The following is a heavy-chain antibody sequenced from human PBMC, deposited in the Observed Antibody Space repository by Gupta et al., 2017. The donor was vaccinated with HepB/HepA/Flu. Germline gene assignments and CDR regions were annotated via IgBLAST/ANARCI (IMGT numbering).Heavy chain of an antibody. CDR2: IYPGDSDT. CDR3: ARRREIAAAGTSGAFDI. Sequence: EVQLVQSGAEVKKPGESLKISCKGSGYSFTSYWIGWVRQLPGKGLEWMGIIYPGDSDTRYSPSFQGQVTISADKSISTAYLQWSSLKASDTAMYYCARRREIAAAGTSGAFDIWGQGTMVTVSS. J-gene: IGHJ3*02. D-gene: IGHD6-13*01. V-gene: IGHV5-51*01. CDR1: GYSFTSYW.